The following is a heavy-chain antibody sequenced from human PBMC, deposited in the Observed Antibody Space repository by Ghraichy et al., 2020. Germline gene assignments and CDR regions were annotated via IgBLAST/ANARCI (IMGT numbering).Heavy chain of an antibody. V-gene: IGHV5-51*01. J-gene: IGHJ4*02. CDR3: ASGGSGWDFWSGYSDY. Sequence: GESLNISCKGSGYSFTSYWIGWVRQMPGKGLEWMGIIYPGDSDTRYSPSFQGQVTISADKSISTAYLQWSSLKASDTAMYYCASGGSGWDFWSGYSDYWGQGTLVTVSS. CDR1: GYSFTSYW. CDR2: IYPGDSDT. D-gene: IGHD3-3*01.